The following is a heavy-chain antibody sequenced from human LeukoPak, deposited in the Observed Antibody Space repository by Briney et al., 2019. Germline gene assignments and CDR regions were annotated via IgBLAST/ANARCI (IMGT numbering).Heavy chain of an antibody. J-gene: IGHJ4*02. CDR2: ISGNGGNT. Sequence: PGGSLRLSCAASGFTFSSFAMSWVRQAPGKGLEWVSGISGNGGNTYYADSVKGRCTISRDNPTNTLYLQMNSLKAEDTALYYCAKDKGATAMDSLDYWGQGTLVTVSS. CDR1: GFTFSSFA. D-gene: IGHD5-18*01. V-gene: IGHV3-23*01. CDR3: AKDKGATAMDSLDY.